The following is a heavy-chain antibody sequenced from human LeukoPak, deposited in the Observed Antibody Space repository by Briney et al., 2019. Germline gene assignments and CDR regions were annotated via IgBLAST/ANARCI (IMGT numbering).Heavy chain of an antibody. CDR2: IYYSGST. CDR1: GGSFSGYY. J-gene: IGHJ4*02. D-gene: IGHD3-10*01. CDR3: ARHVVTMVRGVIPIVFDY. Sequence: SETLSLTCAVYGGSFSGYYWSWIRQPPGKGLEWIGYIYYSGSTNYNPSLKSRVTISVDTSKNQFSLKLSSVTAADTAVYYCARHVVTMVRGVIPIVFDYWGQGTLVTVSS. V-gene: IGHV4-59*08.